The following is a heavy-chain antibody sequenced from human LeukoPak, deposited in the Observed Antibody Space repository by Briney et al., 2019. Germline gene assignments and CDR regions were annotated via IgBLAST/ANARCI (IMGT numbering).Heavy chain of an antibody. CDR1: GYTFTSYA. CDR2: INTNTGNP. Sequence: ASVKVSCKASGYTFTSYAMNWVRQAPGQGLEWMGWINTNTGNPTYAQGFTGRFVFSLDTSVSTAYLQIGSLKAEDTAVYYCARSRYSYGFSGMDVWGQGTTVTVSS. V-gene: IGHV7-4-1*01. J-gene: IGHJ6*02. D-gene: IGHD5-18*01. CDR3: ARSRYSYGFSGMDV.